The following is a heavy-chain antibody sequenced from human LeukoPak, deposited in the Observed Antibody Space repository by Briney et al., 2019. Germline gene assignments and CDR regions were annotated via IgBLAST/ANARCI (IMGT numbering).Heavy chain of an antibody. J-gene: IGHJ4*02. CDR2: IYWNDDK. CDR1: GFSLSTSGVG. D-gene: IGHD2-2*01. CDR3: ARAKGSSVVATFRPVDY. Sequence: SGPTLVKPTQTLTLTCTFSGFSLSTSGVGVGWIRQPPGKALEWLALIYWNDDKRYRPSLKSRVTITKDTSKNQVVLTMTNMDPVDTATYYCARAKGSSVVATFRPVDYWGQGTLVTVSS. V-gene: IGHV2-5*01.